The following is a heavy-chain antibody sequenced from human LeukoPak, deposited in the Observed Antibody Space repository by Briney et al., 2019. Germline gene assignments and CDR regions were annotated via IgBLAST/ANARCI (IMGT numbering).Heavy chain of an antibody. D-gene: IGHD6-13*01. Sequence: GGSLRLSCAASGFTFSSYWMSWVRQAPGKGLEWVANIKQDGSEKYYVDSVKGRFTISRDNAKNSLYLQMNSLRAEDTAVYYCARDKSYSSSWYNYCYYYYMDVWGKGTTVTVSS. J-gene: IGHJ6*03. CDR3: ARDKSYSSSWYNYCYYYYMDV. V-gene: IGHV3-7*01. CDR2: IKQDGSEK. CDR1: GFTFSSYW.